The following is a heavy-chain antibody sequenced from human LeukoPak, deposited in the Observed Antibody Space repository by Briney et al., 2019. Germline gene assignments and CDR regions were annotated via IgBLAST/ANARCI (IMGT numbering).Heavy chain of an antibody. V-gene: IGHV3-21*01. J-gene: IGHJ5*02. CDR3: ARAGIADFYDSTGYPNWFDP. D-gene: IGHD3-22*01. Sequence: GGSLRLSCAASGFTFSSYSMSWVRQAPGKGLEWVSSISSSSNYIYYADSVKGRFTISRDNAKNSLYLQMNSLRAEDTAVYYCARAGIADFYDSTGYPNWFDPWGQGTLVTVSS. CDR1: GFTFSSYS. CDR2: ISSSSNYI.